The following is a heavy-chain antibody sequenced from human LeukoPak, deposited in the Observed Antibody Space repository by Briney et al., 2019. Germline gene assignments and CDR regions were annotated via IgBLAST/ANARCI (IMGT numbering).Heavy chain of an antibody. CDR3: ARGLRQLVRGAAFDV. CDR2: ISSTSTYI. J-gene: IGHJ3*01. V-gene: IGHV3-21*01. D-gene: IGHD6-6*01. Sequence: GGSLRLSCAVSGFTFSSYSMNWVRLAPGKGLEWVSSISSTSTYIYYADSVKGRFTISRDNAKNSLYLQMNSLRAEDTAVYYCARGLRQLVRGAAFDVWGQGTMVTVSS. CDR1: GFTFSSYS.